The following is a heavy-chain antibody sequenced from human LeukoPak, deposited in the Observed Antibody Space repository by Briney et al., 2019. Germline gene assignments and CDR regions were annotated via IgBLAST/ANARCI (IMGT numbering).Heavy chain of an antibody. CDR2: ISAHNGNT. Sequence: ASVKVSCKTSGYTFTSYGISWVRQAPGQGLEWMGWISAHNGNTNYAQKLQGRVTMTTDTSTSTAYMELRSLRSDDTAVYYCAVSRRTNDAFDIWGQGTMVTVSS. V-gene: IGHV1-18*01. D-gene: IGHD1/OR15-1a*01. CDR3: AVSRRTNDAFDI. CDR1: GYTFTSYG. J-gene: IGHJ3*02.